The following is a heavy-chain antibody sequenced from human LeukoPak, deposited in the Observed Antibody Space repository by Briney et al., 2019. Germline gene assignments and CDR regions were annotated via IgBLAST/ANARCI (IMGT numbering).Heavy chain of an antibody. D-gene: IGHD6-13*01. Sequence: PGGSLRLSCAASGFTFSSYAMHWVRQAPGKGLEGVAVISYDGSNKYYADSVKGRFTISRDNSKNPLYLQMNSLRAEDTAVYYCARDRDSSAWYSYFDYWGQGTLVTASS. CDR3: ARDRDSSAWYSYFDY. CDR1: GFTFSSYA. J-gene: IGHJ4*02. V-gene: IGHV3-30-3*01. CDR2: ISYDGSNK.